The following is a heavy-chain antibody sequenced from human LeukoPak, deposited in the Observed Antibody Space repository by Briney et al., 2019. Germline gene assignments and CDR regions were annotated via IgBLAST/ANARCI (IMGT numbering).Heavy chain of an antibody. Sequence: ASVKVSCKASGYTFTSCDINWVRQATGQGLEWMGWMNPNSGNTGYAQKFQGRVTMTRNTSISTAYMELSSLRSEDTAVYYCARGSGGNNDFDYWGQGTLVTVSS. CDR3: ARGSGGNNDFDY. J-gene: IGHJ4*02. V-gene: IGHV1-8*01. CDR1: GYTFTSCD. CDR2: MNPNSGNT. D-gene: IGHD3-16*01.